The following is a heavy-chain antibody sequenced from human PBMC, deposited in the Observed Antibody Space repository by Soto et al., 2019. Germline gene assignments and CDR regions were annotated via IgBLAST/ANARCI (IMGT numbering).Heavy chain of an antibody. J-gene: IGHJ5*02. CDR3: VRGGYSSSWEILDP. V-gene: IGHV3-30-3*01. CDR1: GSSFPKYP. D-gene: IGHD4-4*01. Sequence: PGGSLRLSCAASGSSFPKYPMHWVRQTPDKGLEWVAVISHDGVTKNSADSVKGRFSISRDNSRNTLYLEMNSLRTEDTAMYYCVRGGYSSSWEILDPWGQGTLVTVSS. CDR2: ISHDGVTK.